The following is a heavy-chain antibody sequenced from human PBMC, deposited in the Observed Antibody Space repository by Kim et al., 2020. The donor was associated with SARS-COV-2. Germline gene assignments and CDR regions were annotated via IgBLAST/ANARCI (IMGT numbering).Heavy chain of an antibody. V-gene: IGHV3-13*01. J-gene: IGHJ3*02. CDR1: GFTFSSYD. CDR2: IGTAGDT. CDR3: ARDRDLGAFDI. D-gene: IGHD2-21*02. Sequence: GGSLRLSCAASGFTFSSYDMHWVRQATGKGLEWVSAIGTAGDTYYPGSVKGRFTISRENAKNSLYLQMNSLRARDTAVYYCARDRDLGAFDIWGQGTMVTVSS.